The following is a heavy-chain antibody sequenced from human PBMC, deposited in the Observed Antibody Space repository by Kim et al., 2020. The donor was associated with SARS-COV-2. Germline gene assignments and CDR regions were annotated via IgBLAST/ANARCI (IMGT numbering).Heavy chain of an antibody. CDR3: ALDLGGLYTY. Sequence: LSLTCAVSGFSLTTYWMHWVRQVPGKGLVWVSRINEDGSIINYADAVKGRFTISRDNAKNTLYLQMSRLRAEDTAVYYCALDLGGLYTYWGQGSLVT. D-gene: IGHD2-15*01. CDR1: GFSLTTYW. CDR2: INEDGSII. V-gene: IGHV3-74*01. J-gene: IGHJ4*02.